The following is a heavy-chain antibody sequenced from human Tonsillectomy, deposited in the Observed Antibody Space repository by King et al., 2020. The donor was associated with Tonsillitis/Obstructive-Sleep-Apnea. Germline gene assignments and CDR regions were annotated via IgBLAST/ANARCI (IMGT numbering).Heavy chain of an antibody. J-gene: IGHJ4*02. CDR2: IYYSGST. CDR1: GGSISSSSYY. CDR3: AGLVKGEGELQTYYFDY. V-gene: IGHV4-39*01. D-gene: IGHD3-16*01. Sequence: QLQESGPGLVKPSETLSLTCTVSGGSISSSSYYWGWIRQPPGKGLEWIGSIYYSGSTYYNPSLKSRVTISVDTSKNQFSLKLSSVTAADTAVYYCAGLVKGEGELQTYYFDYWGQGTLVTVSS.